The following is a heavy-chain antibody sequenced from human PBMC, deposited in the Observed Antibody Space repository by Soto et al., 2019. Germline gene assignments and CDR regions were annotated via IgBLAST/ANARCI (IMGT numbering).Heavy chain of an antibody. D-gene: IGHD2-2*01. V-gene: IGHV3-48*02. CDR2: ISSSSNTI. Sequence: SWGSLRLSCAASGFTFISYSMIWVRQAPGKGLEWVSYISSSSNTIYYADSVKGRFTISRDNAKNSLYLQMNSLRDEDTAVYYCARGTSHPDYWGQGTLVTVSS. J-gene: IGHJ4*02. CDR1: GFTFISYS. CDR3: ARGTSHPDY.